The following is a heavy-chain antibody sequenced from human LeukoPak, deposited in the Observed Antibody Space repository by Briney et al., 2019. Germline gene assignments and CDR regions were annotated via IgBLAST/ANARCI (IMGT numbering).Heavy chain of an antibody. CDR1: GFTFSSYA. Sequence: PGRSLRLSCAASGFTFSSYAMSWVRQAPGKGLEWVSAISGSGGSTYYADSVKGRFTISRDNSKNTLYLQMNSLRAEDTAVYYCAKDAGFGSGTYEYWYFDLWGRGTLVTVSS. CDR3: AKDAGFGSGTYEYWYFDL. J-gene: IGHJ2*01. D-gene: IGHD3-10*01. V-gene: IGHV3-23*01. CDR2: ISGSGGST.